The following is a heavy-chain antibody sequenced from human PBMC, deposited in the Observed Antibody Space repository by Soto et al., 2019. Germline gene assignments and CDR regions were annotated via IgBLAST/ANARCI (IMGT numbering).Heavy chain of an antibody. D-gene: IGHD2-2*01. CDR1: GFTFSDYY. CDR2: ISGSNIYT. Sequence: QVQLVESGGGLVKPGGSLRLSCAASGFTFSDYYMSWIRQAPGKGLEWISYISGSNIYTNYADSVKGRFTISRDNANNSLYLQMDSLRVEDTAVYYCARDGGEVIPAAIGGGYGMDVR. CDR3: ARDGGEVIPAAIGGGYGMDV. J-gene: IGHJ6*01. V-gene: IGHV3-11*06.